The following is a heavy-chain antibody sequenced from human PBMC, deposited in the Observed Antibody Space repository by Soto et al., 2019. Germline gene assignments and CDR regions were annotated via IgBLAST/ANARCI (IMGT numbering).Heavy chain of an antibody. CDR3: ARWRGWETVNTYYYYYGMDV. Sequence: KASETLSLTCAVYGGSFSGYYWSWIRQPPGKGLEWIGEINHSGSTNYNPSLKSRVTISVDTSKNQFSLKLSSVTAADTAVYYCARWRGWETVNTYYYYYGMDVWGQGTTVTVSS. V-gene: IGHV4-34*01. CDR1: GGSFSGYY. CDR2: INHSGST. J-gene: IGHJ6*02. D-gene: IGHD4-4*01.